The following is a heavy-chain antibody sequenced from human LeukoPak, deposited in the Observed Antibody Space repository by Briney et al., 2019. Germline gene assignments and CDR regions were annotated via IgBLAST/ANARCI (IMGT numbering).Heavy chain of an antibody. D-gene: IGHD3-22*01. Sequence: ASVKVSYKASGYTFSNYYIHWVRQAPGQGLEWMGIINPSGGSTTYAQKFQGRVTMTMDTSTSTVYMELSSLRSEDTAVYYCAREGAQVDYDSSSYYYRGFDYWGQGTLVTVSS. CDR3: AREGAQVDYDSSSYYYRGFDY. J-gene: IGHJ4*02. CDR1: GYTFSNYY. CDR2: INPSGGST. V-gene: IGHV1-46*01.